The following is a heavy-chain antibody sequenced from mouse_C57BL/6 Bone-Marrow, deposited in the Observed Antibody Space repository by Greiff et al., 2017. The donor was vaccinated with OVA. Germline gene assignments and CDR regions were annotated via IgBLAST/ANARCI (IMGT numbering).Heavy chain of an antibody. CDR2: ISSGGSYT. D-gene: IGHD2-1*01. CDR3: SMVTPYWVDY. CDR1: GFTFSSYG. Sequence: EVQVVESGGDLVKPGGSLKLSCAASGFTFSSYGMSWVRQTPDKRLEWVATISSGGSYTYYPDSVKGRFTISRDNAKNTLYLQMSSQKSEDTAMYYCSMVTPYWVDYWGQGTTLTVSS. J-gene: IGHJ2*01. V-gene: IGHV5-6*01.